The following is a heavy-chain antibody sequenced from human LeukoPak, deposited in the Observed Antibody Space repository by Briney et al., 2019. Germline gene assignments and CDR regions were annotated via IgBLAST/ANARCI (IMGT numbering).Heavy chain of an antibody. J-gene: IGHJ6*03. CDR1: GFTFSSYS. CDR2: ISCRSSYI. CDR3: ARGGYYGSGSYYYYYYMDV. V-gene: IGHV3-21*01. Sequence: GGSLRLSCAASGFTFSSYSMNWVRQAPGKGLEWVSSISCRSSYIYYADSVKGRFTISRDNAKNSLYLQMNSLRAEDTAVYYCARGGYYGSGSYYYYYYMDVWGKGTTVTVSS. D-gene: IGHD3-10*01.